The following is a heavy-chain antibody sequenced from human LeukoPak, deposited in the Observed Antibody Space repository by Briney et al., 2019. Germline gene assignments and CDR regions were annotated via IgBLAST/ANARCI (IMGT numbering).Heavy chain of an antibody. J-gene: IGHJ6*02. D-gene: IGHD3-3*01. CDR1: GYTFTGQY. CDR3: ARVVDFWSGSTHYSYDIMDV. CDR2: MNPNSGGT. Sequence: ASVKVSCKASGYTFTGQYMHWVRQAPGHGLEWMGWMNPNSGGTNYAQKFQGRVTMTRDTSISTAYMELSSLRSDDTAVYYCARVVDFWSGSTHYSYDIMDVWGQGTTVTVSS. V-gene: IGHV1-2*02.